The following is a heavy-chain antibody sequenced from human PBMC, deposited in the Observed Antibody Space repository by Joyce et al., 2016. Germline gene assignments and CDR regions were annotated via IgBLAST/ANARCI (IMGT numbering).Heavy chain of an antibody. J-gene: IGHJ4*02. V-gene: IGHV3-30-3*01. Sequence: QVQLVESGGGVVQPGRSLRLSCAASGFTFSSYAMHWVRQGPGKGLEWGAVISYDGNNKYYADSVKGRFTISRDNSKNTLYLQMNSLRAEDTAMYYCARDSQRDSSAGGGFDYWGQGTLVTVSS. D-gene: IGHD3-22*01. CDR3: ARDSQRDSSAGGGFDY. CDR2: ISYDGNNK. CDR1: GFTFSSYA.